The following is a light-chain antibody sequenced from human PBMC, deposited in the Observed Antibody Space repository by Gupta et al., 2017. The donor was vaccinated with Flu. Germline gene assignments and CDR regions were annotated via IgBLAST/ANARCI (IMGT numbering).Light chain of an antibody. CDR1: TSNIGGGYD. CDR3: QSFDSRLSGYV. Sequence: QSVLTQPPSVSGAPGQRVTISCAGRTSNIGGGYDVHWYQQSPGTAPKLLIYGDTNRPSGVPDRFSGSKSGNSASLAITGLQAEDEADYYCQSFDSRLSGYVFGTGTKVTVL. J-gene: IGLJ1*01. V-gene: IGLV1-40*01. CDR2: GDT.